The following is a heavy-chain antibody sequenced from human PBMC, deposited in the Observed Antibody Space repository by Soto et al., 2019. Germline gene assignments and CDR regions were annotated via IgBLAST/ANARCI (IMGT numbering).Heavy chain of an antibody. D-gene: IGHD1-26*01. CDR3: VGGRDYDY. J-gene: IGHJ4*02. CDR1: SGSITTSVL. Sequence: VQLKESGPGLVRPSGTLSLTCDVSSGSITTSVLWTWVRQFPGKGLEWIGEIAHDGHTNYNPSLSSRVTMSVDLSNSQFSLNVASVTAADTAVYFCVGGRDYDYWGQGTLVTVSS. CDR2: IAHDGHT. V-gene: IGHV4-4*02.